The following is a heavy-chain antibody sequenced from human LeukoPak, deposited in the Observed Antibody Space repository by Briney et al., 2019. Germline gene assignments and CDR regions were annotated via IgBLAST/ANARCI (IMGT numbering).Heavy chain of an antibody. D-gene: IGHD3-3*01. CDR3: AKPLKVTYYDFWSGYTDAFDI. J-gene: IGHJ3*02. CDR1: RFSFSSHW. Sequence: GGSLRLSCAASRFSFSSHWMHWVRQAPGKGLVWVSGINSYGSSTIYADSVKGRFTISRDNSKNTLYLQMNSLRAEDTAVYYCAKPLKVTYYDFWSGYTDAFDIWGQGTMVTVSS. V-gene: IGHV3-74*01. CDR2: INSYGSST.